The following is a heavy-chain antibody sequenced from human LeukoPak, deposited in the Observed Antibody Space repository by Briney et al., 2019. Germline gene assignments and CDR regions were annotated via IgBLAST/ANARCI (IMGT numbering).Heavy chain of an antibody. CDR3: ARGLGFYYGSGSYFDY. Sequence: SETLSLTCAVYGGSFSGYYWSWIRQPPGKELEWIGEINHSGSTNYNPSLKSRVTISVDTSKNQFSLKLSSVTAADTAVYYCARGLGFYYGSGSYFDYWGQGTLVTVPS. CDR1: GGSFSGYY. D-gene: IGHD3-10*01. CDR2: INHSGST. J-gene: IGHJ4*02. V-gene: IGHV4-34*01.